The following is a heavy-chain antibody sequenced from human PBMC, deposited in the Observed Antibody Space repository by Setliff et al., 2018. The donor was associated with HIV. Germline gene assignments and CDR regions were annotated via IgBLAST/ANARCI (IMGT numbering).Heavy chain of an antibody. V-gene: IGHV4-34*01. Sequence: PSETLSLTCAVYGGSLSGHYWTWIRQPPGEGLEWIGEINHSGKTNYNPSLKSRVTISVDTSKNQFSLKVTSVTAADTAVYYCASRVYYYDSNNFLREEGFDPWGQGTLVTVSS. CDR1: GGSLSGHY. CDR2: INHSGKT. D-gene: IGHD3-22*01. J-gene: IGHJ5*02. CDR3: ASRVYYYDSNNFLREEGFDP.